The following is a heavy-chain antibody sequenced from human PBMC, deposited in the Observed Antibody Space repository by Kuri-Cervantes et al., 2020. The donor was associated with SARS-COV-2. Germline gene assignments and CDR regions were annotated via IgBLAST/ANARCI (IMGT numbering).Heavy chain of an antibody. CDR1: GFTVSSNY. D-gene: IGHD6-19*01. V-gene: IGHV3-30-3*01. CDR2: ISYDGSNK. J-gene: IGHJ4*02. CDR3: ARDPEYSSGWYERGYYFDY. Sequence: GESLKISCAASGFTVSSNYMSWVRQAPGKGLEWVAVISYDGSNKYYADSVKGRFTISRDNSKNTLYLQMNSLRAEDTAVYYCARDPEYSSGWYERGYYFDYWGQGTLVTVSS.